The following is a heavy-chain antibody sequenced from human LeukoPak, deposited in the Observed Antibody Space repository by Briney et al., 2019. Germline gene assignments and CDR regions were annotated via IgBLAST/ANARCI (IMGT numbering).Heavy chain of an antibody. D-gene: IGHD5-12*01. CDR2: INHSGST. CDR3: AREGGYSGYDRGYFDY. V-gene: IGHV4-34*01. CDR1: GGSFSGYY. Sequence: SETLSLTCAVYGGSFSGYYWSWIRQPPGKGLEWIGEINHSGSTNYNPPLKSRVTISVDTSKNQFSLKLSSVTAADTAVYYCAREGGYSGYDRGYFDYWGQGTLVTVSS. J-gene: IGHJ4*02.